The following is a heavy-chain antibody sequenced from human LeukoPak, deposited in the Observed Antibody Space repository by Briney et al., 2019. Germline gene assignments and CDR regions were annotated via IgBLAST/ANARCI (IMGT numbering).Heavy chain of an antibody. CDR2: IIPIFGTA. CDR1: GGTFSSYA. V-gene: IGHV1-69*05. CDR3: ARVRGHSSSSGYFDY. J-gene: IGHJ4*02. D-gene: IGHD6-6*01. Sequence: GASVKVSCKASGGTFSSYAISWVRQAPGQGLEWMGGIIPIFGTANYAQKFQGRVTMTRNTSISTAYMELSSLRSEDTAVYYCARVRGHSSSSGYFDYWGQGTLVTVSS.